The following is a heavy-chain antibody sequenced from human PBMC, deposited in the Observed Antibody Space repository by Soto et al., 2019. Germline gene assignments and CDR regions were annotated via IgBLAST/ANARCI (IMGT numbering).Heavy chain of an antibody. J-gene: IGHJ3*02. Sequence: GGSLRLSCAASGFTFSDYYMSWIRQAPGKGLEWVSYISSSGSTIYYADSVKGRFTISRDNAKNSLYLQMNSLRAEDTAVYYCARGENDYGDYVAAFDIWGQGTMVTVSS. CDR2: ISSSGSTI. CDR3: ARGENDYGDYVAAFDI. D-gene: IGHD4-17*01. CDR1: GFTFSDYY. V-gene: IGHV3-11*01.